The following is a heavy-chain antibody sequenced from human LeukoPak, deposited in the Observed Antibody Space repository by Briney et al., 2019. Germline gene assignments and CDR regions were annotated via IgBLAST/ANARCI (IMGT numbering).Heavy chain of an antibody. CDR1: GYTFTNYG. J-gene: IGHJ1*01. D-gene: IGHD4-23*01. CDR2: ISAYNGYA. CDR3: ARDKAVTTEVTQHFQH. Sequence: ASVKVSCKASGYTFTNYGFSWVRQAPGQGLEWMGWISAYNGYADYAQKLQFRVTMTTDTSTSTAYMELRSLRSDDTAVYYCARDKAVTTEVTQHFQHWGQGTLVTVSS. V-gene: IGHV1-18*01.